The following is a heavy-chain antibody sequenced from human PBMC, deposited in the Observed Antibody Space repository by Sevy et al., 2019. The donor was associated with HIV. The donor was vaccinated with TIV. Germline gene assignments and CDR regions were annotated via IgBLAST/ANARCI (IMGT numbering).Heavy chain of an antibody. CDR3: ARGGGNGWYYFDY. CDR2: IIPILGTV. D-gene: IGHD6-19*01. CDR1: GGTFSSYG. J-gene: IGHJ4*02. V-gene: IGHV1-69*13. Sequence: ASVKVSCKASGGTFSSYGISWVRQAPGQGLEWMGGIIPILGTVNYAQKFQGRVTITADESTKTAYMELSSPGTADTAVYYCARGGGNGWYYFDYWGQETLVTVSS.